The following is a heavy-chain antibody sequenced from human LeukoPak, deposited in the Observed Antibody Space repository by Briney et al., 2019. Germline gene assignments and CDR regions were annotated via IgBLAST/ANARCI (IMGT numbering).Heavy chain of an antibody. CDR3: AAKPVVPASQGHYFDR. CDR1: GVSVTSHY. D-gene: IGHD2-2*01. Sequence: SETLSLTCTVSGVSVTSHYWSWIRQPPGKELEWVGNVYYNGDTSYHPSLRSRVTMSVDTTKNQFSLNLASVTAADTAVYYCAAKPVVPASQGHYFDRWGQGTLVTVSS. J-gene: IGHJ5*02. V-gene: IGHV4-59*02. CDR2: VYYNGDT.